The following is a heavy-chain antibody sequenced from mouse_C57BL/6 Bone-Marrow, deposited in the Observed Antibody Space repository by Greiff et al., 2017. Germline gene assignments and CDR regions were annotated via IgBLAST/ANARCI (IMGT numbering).Heavy chain of an antibody. CDR1: GYTFTDYE. J-gene: IGHJ1*03. Sequence: VQLQQSGAELVRPGASVTLSCKASGYTFTDYEMHWVKQTPVHGLEWIGAIDPETGGTAYNQKFKGKAILTADKSSSTAYMELRSLTSEDSAVYYCTREGNYVCWYFDVWGTGTTVTVSS. D-gene: IGHD1-1*01. CDR3: TREGNYVCWYFDV. V-gene: IGHV1-15*01. CDR2: IDPETGGT.